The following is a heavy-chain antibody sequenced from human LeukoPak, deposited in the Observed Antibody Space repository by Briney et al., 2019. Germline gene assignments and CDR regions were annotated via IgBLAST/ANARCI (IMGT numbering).Heavy chain of an antibody. J-gene: IGHJ5*02. CDR1: GGSVSSSSYY. V-gene: IGHV4-39*07. CDR3: AREVVVITRTWFDP. Sequence: SETLSLTCTVSGGSVSSSSYYWGWIRQPPGKGLEWIGSIYYSGSTYYNPSLKSRVTISVGTSKNQFSLKLSSVTAADTAVYYCAREVVVITRTWFDPWGQGTLVTVSS. CDR2: IYYSGST. D-gene: IGHD3-22*01.